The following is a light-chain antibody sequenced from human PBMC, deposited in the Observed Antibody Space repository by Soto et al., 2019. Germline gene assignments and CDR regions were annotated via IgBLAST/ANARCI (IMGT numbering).Light chain of an antibody. J-gene: IGLJ2*01. CDR3: CSYAGRNTLI. Sequence: QSALTQPASVSGSPGQSITISCTGTSSDVGSYNLVSWYQQHPGKVPKLIVYEGNKRPSGVSNRFFVSKSGNTASLTISGLQAEDEADYYCCSYAGRNTLIFGGGTKLTVL. CDR1: SSDVGSYNL. V-gene: IGLV2-23*01. CDR2: EGN.